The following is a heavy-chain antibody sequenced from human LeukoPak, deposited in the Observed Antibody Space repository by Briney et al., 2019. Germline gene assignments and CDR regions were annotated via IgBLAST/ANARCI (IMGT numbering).Heavy chain of an antibody. CDR3: ARGYTWESGSFYIDH. CDR1: GYTFTSYY. D-gene: IGHD1-26*01. CDR2: INPSGGST. Sequence: AASVKVSCKASGYTFTSYYMCWVRQAPGQGLEWMGIINPSGGSTNYAQKFQGRVTMTRDTSTSTVYMELSGLRSEDTAVYYCARGYTWESGSFYIDHWGQGTLVTVSS. V-gene: IGHV1-46*01. J-gene: IGHJ4*02.